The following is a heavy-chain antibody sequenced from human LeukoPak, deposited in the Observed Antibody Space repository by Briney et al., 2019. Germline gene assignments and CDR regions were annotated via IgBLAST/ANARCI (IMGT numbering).Heavy chain of an antibody. CDR1: GGSISSYY. Sequence: PSETLSLTCTVSGGSISSYYWSWIRQPAGKGLEWIGRIYTSGSTSYSPSLKSRVTISVDTAKNQFSLKLSSVTAAKTAVYYCARSPRLGRYGYGPWELQVSYFDYWGQGTLVTVSS. CDR3: ARSPRLGRYGYGPWELQVSYFDY. CDR2: IYTSGST. V-gene: IGHV4-4*07. J-gene: IGHJ4*02. D-gene: IGHD1-26*01.